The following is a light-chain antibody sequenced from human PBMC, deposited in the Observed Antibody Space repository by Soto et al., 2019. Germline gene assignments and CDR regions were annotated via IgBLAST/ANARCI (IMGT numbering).Light chain of an antibody. CDR2: EVF. Sequence: QSALTQPPSASGSPGQPVTISCTGTSSDVGGYNRVSWYQHHPGKAPKLIIYEVFKRPSGVPDRFSGSKSGNTASLTVSGLQAEDEADYYCNSYAGNSWVFGGGTKRPS. CDR1: SSDVGGYNR. CDR3: NSYAGNSWV. J-gene: IGLJ3*02. V-gene: IGLV2-8*01.